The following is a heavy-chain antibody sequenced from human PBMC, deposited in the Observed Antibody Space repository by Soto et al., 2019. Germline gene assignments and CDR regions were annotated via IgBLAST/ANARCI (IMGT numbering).Heavy chain of an antibody. CDR1: GYTFTGYY. V-gene: IGHV1-2*04. D-gene: IGHD3-10*01. Sequence: ASVKVSCKASGYTFTGYYMHWVRQAPGQGLEWMGWINPNSGGTNYAQKFQGWVTMTRDTSISTAYMELSRLRSDDTAVYYCARAMRQAPYAPGGYYGSGRYYYYGMDVWGRGTTVTVSS. J-gene: IGHJ6*02. CDR2: INPNSGGT. CDR3: ARAMRQAPYAPGGYYGSGRYYYYGMDV.